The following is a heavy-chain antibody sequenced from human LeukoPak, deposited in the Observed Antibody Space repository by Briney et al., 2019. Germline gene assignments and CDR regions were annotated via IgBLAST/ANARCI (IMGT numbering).Heavy chain of an antibody. CDR3: ARYYHCNSSGYFFDY. V-gene: IGHV7-4-1*02. CDR1: GYTFTSYA. D-gene: IGHD3-22*01. Sequence: ASVNVSCKASGYTFTSYAMNLVRQAPGQGLEWMGLINTNTVNPTYSQGFTGRLVFSLDTSVSAPYLQRSTLKAEATAVYYCARYYHCNSSGYFFDYWGQGTLVTVSS. CDR2: INTNTVNP. J-gene: IGHJ4*02.